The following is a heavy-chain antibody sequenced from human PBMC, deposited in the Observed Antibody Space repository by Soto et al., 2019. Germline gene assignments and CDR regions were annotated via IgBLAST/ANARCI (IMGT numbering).Heavy chain of an antibody. CDR1: CASISSNCCH. D-gene: IGHD4-17*01. CDR2: IYYNGNT. CDR3: ARVTLDYGDYRYYFDY. V-gene: IGHV4-39*07. Sequence: SETLSLTCSVSCASISSNCCHWGWVRQAPGKGLEWIASIYYNGNTDYNPSLKSRVIISIDTSKNQFSLKLSSVTAADTAVYYCARVTLDYGDYRYYFDYWGQGTLVTVSS. J-gene: IGHJ4*02.